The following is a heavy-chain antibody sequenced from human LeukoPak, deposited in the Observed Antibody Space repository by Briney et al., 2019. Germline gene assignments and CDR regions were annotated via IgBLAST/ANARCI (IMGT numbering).Heavy chain of an antibody. D-gene: IGHD6-19*01. J-gene: IGHJ3*02. CDR3: ARRGGSRGWGAFDI. V-gene: IGHV3-23*01. CDR2: ITGTADKT. CDR1: GFTFTDYV. Sequence: GESLRLSCAASGFTFTDYVMNWVRQAPGKGLEWVSSITGTADKTYDADSVKGRFTISRDNSKNTLSLQMSSLRVEDTAIYYCARRGGSRGWGAFDIWGQGTIVTVSS.